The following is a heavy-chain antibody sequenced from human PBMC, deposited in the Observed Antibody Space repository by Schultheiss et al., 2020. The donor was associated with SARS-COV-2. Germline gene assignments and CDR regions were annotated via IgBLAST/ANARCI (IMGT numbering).Heavy chain of an antibody. Sequence: ASVKVSCKASGYTFTGYYMHWVRQAPGKGLEWMGWINPNSGGTNYAQKFQGRVTMTRDTSISTAYMELSRLRSDDTAVYYCARGRYSSGWYSLDYWGQGTLVTVSS. J-gene: IGHJ4*02. CDR1: GYTFTGYY. CDR3: ARGRYSSGWYSLDY. D-gene: IGHD6-19*01. CDR2: INPNSGGT. V-gene: IGHV1-2*02.